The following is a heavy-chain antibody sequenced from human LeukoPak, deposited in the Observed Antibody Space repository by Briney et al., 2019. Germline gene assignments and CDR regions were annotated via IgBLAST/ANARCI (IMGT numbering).Heavy chain of an antibody. CDR2: INWNGVST. CDR3: ARSGDYDILTGYFDY. CDR1: GFTFGDYG. V-gene: IGHV3-20*04. Sequence: GGSLRLSCAASGFTFGDYGVIWVRRAPGNGLEWVSGINWNGVSTLYAASVKGRFTISRDNAKNSLSLQMNSLRVDDTAFYYCARSGDYDILTGYFDYWGQGTLVTVSS. D-gene: IGHD3-9*01. J-gene: IGHJ4*02.